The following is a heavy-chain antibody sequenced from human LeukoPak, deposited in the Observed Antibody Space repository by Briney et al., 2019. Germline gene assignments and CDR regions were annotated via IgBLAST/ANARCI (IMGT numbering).Heavy chain of an antibody. J-gene: IGHJ4*02. CDR1: GGTFSSYA. D-gene: IGHD2-2*01. CDR3: ARRDCSSTSCYSRGDGSGSYYLFDY. Sequence: SVKVSCKASGGTFSSYAISWVRQAPGQGLEWMGGIIPIFGAPDYAQKFQGRVTITADESTSTAYMELSSLRSEDTAVYYCARRDCSSTSCYSRGDGSGSYYLFDYWGQGTLVTVSS. CDR2: IIPIFGAP. V-gene: IGHV1-69*13.